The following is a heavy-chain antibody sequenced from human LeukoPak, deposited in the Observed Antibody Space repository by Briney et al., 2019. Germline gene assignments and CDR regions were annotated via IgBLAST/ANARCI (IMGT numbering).Heavy chain of an antibody. J-gene: IGHJ4*02. CDR3: ARGADYYDSSGYYPESY. D-gene: IGHD3-22*01. V-gene: IGHV3-11*01. CDR1: GFTFSDYY. Sequence: GGSLRLSCVASGFTFSDYYMSWIRQAPGKGLEWVSYMSSTGDTIYYADSVKGRFTISRDNAKNSLFLQMNSLRAEDTAVYYCARGADYYDSSGYYPESYWGQGTLVTVSS. CDR2: MSSTGDTI.